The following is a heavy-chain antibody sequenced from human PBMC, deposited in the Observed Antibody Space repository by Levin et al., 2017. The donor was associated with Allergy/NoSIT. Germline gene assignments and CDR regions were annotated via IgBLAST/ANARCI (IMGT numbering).Heavy chain of an antibody. CDR3: ARASEGCTNGVCYHYYYYYGMDV. J-gene: IGHJ6*02. D-gene: IGHD2-8*01. V-gene: IGHV3-11*01. CDR2: ISSSGSTI. Sequence: GGSLRLSCAASGFTFSDYYMSWIRQAPGKGLEWVSYISSSGSTIYYADSVKGRFTISRDNAKNSLYLQMNSLRAEDTAVYYCARASEGCTNGVCYHYYYYYGMDVWGQGTTVTVSS. CDR1: GFTFSDYY.